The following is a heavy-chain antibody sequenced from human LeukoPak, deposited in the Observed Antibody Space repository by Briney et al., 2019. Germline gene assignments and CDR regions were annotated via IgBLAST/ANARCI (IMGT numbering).Heavy chain of an antibody. CDR2: IYYSGST. Sequence: SETLSLTCTVSGGSISSGDYYWSWLRQPPGKGLEWIGYIYYSGSTYYNPSLKSRVTISVDTSKNQFSLKLSSVTAADTAVYYCAREDTAMVSLDYWGQGTLVTVSS. V-gene: IGHV4-30-4*01. CDR3: AREDTAMVSLDY. J-gene: IGHJ4*02. D-gene: IGHD5-18*01. CDR1: GGSISSGDYY.